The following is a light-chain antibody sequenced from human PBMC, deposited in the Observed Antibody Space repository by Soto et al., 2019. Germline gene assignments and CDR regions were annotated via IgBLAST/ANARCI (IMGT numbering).Light chain of an antibody. V-gene: IGKV1-5*03. Sequence: MQMTRSPSTRSASVVDRVTITVLASQSISSWLAWYQQKPGKAPKLLIYKASSLESGVPSRFSGSGSGTEFTLTISSLQPDDFATYYCQQYNSYSRTFGQGTKVDIK. J-gene: IGKJ1*01. CDR1: QSISSW. CDR2: KAS. CDR3: QQYNSYSRT.